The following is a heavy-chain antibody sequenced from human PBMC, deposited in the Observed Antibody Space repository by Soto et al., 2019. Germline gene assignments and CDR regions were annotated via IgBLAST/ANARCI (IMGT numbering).Heavy chain of an antibody. CDR2: ISGTGTTT. D-gene: IGHD2-8*01. CDR3: VKAVYLLDFDY. J-gene: IGHJ4*01. V-gene: IGHV3-23*01. Sequence: EVQLLESGGGLIQPGGSLRLSCAASGFTFSSYAMTWVRQAPGKGLEWVSTISGTGTTTYYADSVKGRFTISRDNSKNTLYLQMNSLRTEDTAVYYCVKAVYLLDFDYWGQEPWSPSPQ. CDR1: GFTFSSYA.